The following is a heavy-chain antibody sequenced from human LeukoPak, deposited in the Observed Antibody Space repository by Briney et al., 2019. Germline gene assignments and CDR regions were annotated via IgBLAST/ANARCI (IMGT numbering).Heavy chain of an antibody. CDR1: GFTFSTYW. Sequence: PGGSLRLSCAASGFTFSTYWMTWVRQVPGTGLEWVANIKQDGSQKYYVDSVRGRFTISRDNAKNSLYLQMSSLRAEDTAVYYCTRGVPTGTDYFDYWGQGTLVTVSS. CDR2: IKQDGSQK. J-gene: IGHJ4*02. CDR3: TRGVPTGTDYFDY. D-gene: IGHD1-1*01. V-gene: IGHV3-7*01.